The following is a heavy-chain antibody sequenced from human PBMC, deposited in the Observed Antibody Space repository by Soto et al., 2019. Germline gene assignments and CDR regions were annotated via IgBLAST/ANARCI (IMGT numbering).Heavy chain of an antibody. J-gene: IGHJ5*02. CDR1: GGSISDGYY. CDR3: ARRDRSGFSYWLDT. V-gene: IGHV4-31*03. D-gene: IGHD3-22*01. Sequence: SETLSLTCTVSGGSISDGYYWTWIRQHPGKGLEWIGSISASGSTSYNPSLRSRLTVSVDKSKNQFSLNLRSVTAADTAVYYCARRDRSGFSYWLDTWGQGTLVTVSS. CDR2: ISASGST.